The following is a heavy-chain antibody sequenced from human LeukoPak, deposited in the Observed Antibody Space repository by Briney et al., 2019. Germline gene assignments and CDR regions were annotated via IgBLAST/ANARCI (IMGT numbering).Heavy chain of an antibody. CDR1: GGSISGYY. D-gene: IGHD1-7*01. CDR2: IHHTGKN. V-gene: IGHV4-59*01. Sequence: TSETLSLTCTVSGGSISGYYWSWFRQPPGKGLEWIGYIHHTGKNWYNPPLQSRVTLSVDTSKSEFSLRLNSVTAADTAVYYCAKWHEKLLAFDSWGQGTLVTVSS. J-gene: IGHJ4*02. CDR3: AKWHEKLLAFDS.